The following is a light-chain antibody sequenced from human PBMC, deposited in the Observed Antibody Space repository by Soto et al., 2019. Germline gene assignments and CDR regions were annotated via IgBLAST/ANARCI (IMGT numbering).Light chain of an antibody. CDR1: QSISSY. CDR2: AAS. Sequence: DIQMTQSPSSLSASVGDRVTITCQASQSISSYLNWYQQKPGKAPKLLIYAASSLQSGVPSRFSGSGSGTDFTLTISSLQPEDFATYYCQQSYSTGYTFGQGTKLEIK. CDR3: QQSYSTGYT. J-gene: IGKJ2*01. V-gene: IGKV1-39*01.